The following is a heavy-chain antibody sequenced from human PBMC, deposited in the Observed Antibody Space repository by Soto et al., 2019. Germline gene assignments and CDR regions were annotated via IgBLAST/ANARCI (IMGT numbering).Heavy chain of an antibody. D-gene: IGHD2-2*01. V-gene: IGHV3-33*01. CDR3: ARGSRVVPALIDY. J-gene: IGHJ4*02. Sequence: QVQLVESGGGVVQPGRSLRLSCAASGFTFSSYRMHWVRQAPGKGLEWVAVIWYDGSNKYYADSVKGRFTISRDNSKNTLYLQMNSLRAEDTAVYYCARGSRVVPALIDYWGQGTLVTVSS. CDR1: GFTFSSYR. CDR2: IWYDGSNK.